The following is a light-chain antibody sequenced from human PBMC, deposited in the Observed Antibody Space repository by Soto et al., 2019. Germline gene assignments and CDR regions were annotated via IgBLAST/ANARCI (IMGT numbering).Light chain of an antibody. CDR3: QQYNDWPPLT. CDR2: GAS. Sequence: EKVLTQSPVTLSVSLGERATLFCRASQSITTNLAWYQQKPGQAPRLLIFGASNRATDIPARFSGSGSGTEFSLTISSLQSEDSAIYYCQQYNDWPPLTFGGGTKVEI. CDR1: QSITTN. V-gene: IGKV3-15*01. J-gene: IGKJ4*01.